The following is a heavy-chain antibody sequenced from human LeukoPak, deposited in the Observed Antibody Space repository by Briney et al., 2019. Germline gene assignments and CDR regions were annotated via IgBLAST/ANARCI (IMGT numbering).Heavy chain of an antibody. D-gene: IGHD4-17*01. CDR1: GFTFRLYV. CDR3: AHPSTPDYGGLDY. V-gene: IGHV3-23*01. Sequence: GGSLRLSCAASGFTFRLYVMTWVRQAPGKGLEWVSAITGSGGSIYYADSVRGWFTISRANSKNTLYLQMNSMRAEDTAVYYCAHPSTPDYGGLDYWGQGTLVTVSS. J-gene: IGHJ4*02. CDR2: ITGSGGSI.